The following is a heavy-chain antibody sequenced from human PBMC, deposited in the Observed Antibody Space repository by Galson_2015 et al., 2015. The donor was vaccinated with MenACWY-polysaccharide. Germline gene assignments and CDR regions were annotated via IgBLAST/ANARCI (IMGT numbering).Heavy chain of an antibody. V-gene: IGHV3-48*03. Sequence: SLRLSCAASGFTFSSYEMNWVRQAPGKGLEWVSYISSSGSTIYYADSVKGRFTISRDNAKNSLYLQMNSLRAEDTAVYYCARVRGSGWQYFQHWGQGTLVTVSS. D-gene: IGHD6-19*01. CDR1: GFTFSSYE. CDR2: ISSSGSTI. J-gene: IGHJ1*01. CDR3: ARVRGSGWQYFQH.